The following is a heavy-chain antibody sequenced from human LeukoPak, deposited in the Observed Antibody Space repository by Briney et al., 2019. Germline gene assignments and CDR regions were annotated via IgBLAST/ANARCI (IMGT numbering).Heavy chain of an antibody. D-gene: IGHD3-22*01. V-gene: IGHV3-30*02. CDR3: AKDPRKYYYDSSGTQRYYFDY. CDR2: IRYDGSNK. J-gene: IGHJ4*02. CDR1: GFTFSSYG. Sequence: GGSLRLSCAASGFTFSSYGMHWVRQAPGKGPEWVAFIRYDGSNKYYADSVKGRFTISRDNSKNTLYLQMNSLRAEDTAVYYCAKDPRKYYYDSSGTQRYYFDYWGQGTLVTVSS.